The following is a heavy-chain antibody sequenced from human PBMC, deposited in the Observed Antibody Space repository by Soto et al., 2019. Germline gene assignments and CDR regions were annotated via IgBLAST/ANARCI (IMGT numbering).Heavy chain of an antibody. D-gene: IGHD3-16*01. Sequence: QVQLVESGGGVVQPGRSLRLSCAASGFTFSSYAMHWVRQAPGKGLEWVAVISYDGSNKYYADSVKGRFTISRDNSKNTLYLQMNSLRAEDTAVYYCARDGLGYWGQGTLVTVSS. CDR2: ISYDGSNK. J-gene: IGHJ4*02. V-gene: IGHV3-30-3*01. CDR3: ARDGLGY. CDR1: GFTFSSYA.